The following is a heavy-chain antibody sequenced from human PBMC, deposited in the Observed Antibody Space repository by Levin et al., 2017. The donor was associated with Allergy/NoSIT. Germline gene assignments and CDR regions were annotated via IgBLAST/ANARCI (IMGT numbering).Heavy chain of an antibody. CDR1: GGSISSGEYY. J-gene: IGHJ4*02. D-gene: IGHD2-15*01. CDR3: ARDSENSKWSYFDY. V-gene: IGHV4-30-4*02. Sequence: PSETLSLTCTVSGGSISSGEYYWSWIRQRPGKALEWIGYVFYTGTTQSNPSLTSRVTMSVDTSKNQFSMTLTSVTAADTAVYYCARDSENSKWSYFDYWGLGTLVTVSS. CDR2: VFYTGTT.